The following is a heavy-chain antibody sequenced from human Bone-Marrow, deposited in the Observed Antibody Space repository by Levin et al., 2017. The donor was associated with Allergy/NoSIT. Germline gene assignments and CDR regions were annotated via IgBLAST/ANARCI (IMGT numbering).Heavy chain of an antibody. CDR3: ARGIEYLGLDV. CDR1: GGSISSSAYY. J-gene: IGHJ6*02. V-gene: IGHV4-39*07. CDR2: IYYTGST. D-gene: IGHD2-2*01. Sequence: PSETLSLTCAVSGGSISSSAYYWGWIRQPPGKGLEWIGSIYYTGSTYYSPSLRSRVTISVDTSKNQFSLRLTSVTAADTAVFYCARGIEYLGLDVWGQGTTVTVSS.